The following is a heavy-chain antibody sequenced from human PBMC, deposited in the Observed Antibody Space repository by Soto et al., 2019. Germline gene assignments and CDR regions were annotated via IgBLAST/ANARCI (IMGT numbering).Heavy chain of an antibody. D-gene: IGHD3-22*01. CDR1: GVGINSYA. Sequence: VKATWRACGVGINSYAIRWAHQATEKGLGWMGGIIPILGTANYAQKFQGRVTITADEYTSTAYMELSSLRAEDTAVYNCTSRGSYYASSCPYAFEIWVQGTMDTVSS. CDR3: TSRGSYYASSCPYAFEI. J-gene: IGHJ3*02. V-gene: IGHV1-69*01. CDR2: IIPILGTA.